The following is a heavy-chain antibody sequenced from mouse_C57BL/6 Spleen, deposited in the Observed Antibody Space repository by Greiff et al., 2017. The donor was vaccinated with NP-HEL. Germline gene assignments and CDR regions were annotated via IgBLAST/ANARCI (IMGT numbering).Heavy chain of an antibody. V-gene: IGHV1-64*01. J-gene: IGHJ3*01. CDR3: ARDYGSMGFAY. CDR1: GYTFTSYW. D-gene: IGHD1-1*01. Sequence: VQLQQSGAELVKPGASVKLSCKASGYTFTSYWMHWVKQRPGQGLEWIGVINPNSGSTNYNEKFKSKATLTVDKSSSTAYMQLSSLTSEDSAVYYCARDYGSMGFAYWGQGTLVTVSA. CDR2: INPNSGST.